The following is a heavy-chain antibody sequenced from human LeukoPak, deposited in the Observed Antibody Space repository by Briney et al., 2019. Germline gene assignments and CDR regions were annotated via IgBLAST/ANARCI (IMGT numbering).Heavy chain of an antibody. Sequence: ASVKVSCKASGYTFTSYYMHWVRQAPGQGLEWMGIINPSGGSTSYAQKFHGRVTMTRDTSTSTVYMKLSSLRYEDTAVYYCARDKKLMYYYGPTIIGAPGYWGQGTLVTVSS. D-gene: IGHD3-10*01. CDR2: INPSGGST. CDR1: GYTFTSYY. J-gene: IGHJ4*02. V-gene: IGHV1-46*01. CDR3: ARDKKLMYYYGPTIIGAPGY.